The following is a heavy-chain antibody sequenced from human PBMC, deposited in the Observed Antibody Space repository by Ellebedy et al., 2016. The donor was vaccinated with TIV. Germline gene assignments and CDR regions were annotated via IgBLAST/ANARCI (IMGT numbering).Heavy chain of an antibody. CDR1: GGTFSSYA. D-gene: IGHD3-10*01. CDR2: INPNSGGT. Sequence: ASVKVSCKASGGTFSSYAISWVRQAPGQGLEWMGWINPNSGGTNYAQKFQGRVTMTRDTSISTAYMELSRLRSDDTAVYYCARDLYYGSGSYYGLRVYYYGMDVWGQGTTVTVSS. V-gene: IGHV1-2*02. CDR3: ARDLYYGSGSYYGLRVYYYGMDV. J-gene: IGHJ6*02.